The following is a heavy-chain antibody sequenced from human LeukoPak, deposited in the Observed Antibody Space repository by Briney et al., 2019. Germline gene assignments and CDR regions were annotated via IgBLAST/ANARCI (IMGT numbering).Heavy chain of an antibody. CDR3: TRRVDATRWYDP. CDR2: INGDGSTT. CDR1: GSSFSTYW. Sequence: GGPLRLSCAASGSSFSTYWMHWVRQAPGEGLVWVSRINGDGSTTNYADSVKGRFTISRDNAKNTLYLQMNSLRAEDTAVYYCTRRVDATRWYDPWGQGTLVTVSS. J-gene: IGHJ5*02. V-gene: IGHV3-74*01. D-gene: IGHD2-15*01.